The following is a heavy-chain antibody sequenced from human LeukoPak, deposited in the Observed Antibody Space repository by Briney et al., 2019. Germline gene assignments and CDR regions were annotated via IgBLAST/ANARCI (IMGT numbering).Heavy chain of an antibody. D-gene: IGHD3-10*01. V-gene: IGHV1-69*13. J-gene: IGHJ4*02. CDR3: ARTYGSGSYNDY. Sequence: SVKVSCKASGYTFASYDISWVRQAPGQGLEWMGGIIPIFGTANYAQKFQGRVTITADESTSTAYMELSSLRSEDTAVYYCARTYGSGSYNDYWGQGTLVTVSS. CDR2: IIPIFGTA. CDR1: GYTFASYD.